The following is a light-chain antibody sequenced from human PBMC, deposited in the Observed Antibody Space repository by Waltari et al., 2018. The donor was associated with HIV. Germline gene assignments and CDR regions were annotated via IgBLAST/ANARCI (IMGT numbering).Light chain of an antibody. CDR2: YDS. CDR1: NIGSKG. CDR3: QLWDGTGDHPGV. Sequence: SYELTQPPSVSVAPGKTARITCGGNNIGSKGVHWYQQKPGQAPVLVIYYDSHRPSGIPERFSGSKSGNTATLTISRVEAGDEADYYCQLWDGTGDHPGVFGTGTQVTVL. V-gene: IGLV3-21*04. J-gene: IGLJ1*01.